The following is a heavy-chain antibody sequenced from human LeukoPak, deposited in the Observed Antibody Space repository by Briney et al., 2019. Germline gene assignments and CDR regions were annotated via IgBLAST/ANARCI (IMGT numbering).Heavy chain of an antibody. Sequence: GGSLRLSCAASGFTFSSYGMHLVRQAPGKGLEWVAVIWYDGSNKYYADSVKGRFTISRDNSKNTLYLQMNSLRAEDTAVYYCARGPYYYDSSGYMSSIDYWGQGTLVTVSS. D-gene: IGHD3-22*01. CDR3: ARGPYYYDSSGYMSSIDY. V-gene: IGHV3-33*01. J-gene: IGHJ4*02. CDR1: GFTFSSYG. CDR2: IWYDGSNK.